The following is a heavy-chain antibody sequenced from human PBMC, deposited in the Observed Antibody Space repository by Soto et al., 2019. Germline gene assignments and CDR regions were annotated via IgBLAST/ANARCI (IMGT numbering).Heavy chain of an antibody. CDR3: ARGAIDFDWLLSLDY. CDR1: GYTFTSYG. Sequence: ASVKVSCKASGYTFTSYGISWVRQAPGQGLEWMGWISAYNGNTNYAQKLQGRVTMTTDTSTSTAYMELRSLRSDDTAVYYCARGAIDFDWLLSLDYWGQEPWSPSPQ. CDR2: ISAYNGNT. V-gene: IGHV1-18*01. D-gene: IGHD3-9*01. J-gene: IGHJ4*01.